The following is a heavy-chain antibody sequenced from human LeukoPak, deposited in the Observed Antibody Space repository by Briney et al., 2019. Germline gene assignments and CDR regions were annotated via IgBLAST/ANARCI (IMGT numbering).Heavy chain of an antibody. Sequence: GGSLRLSCAASGFTFSSYAMSWVRQAPGKGLEWVSTINDSGGSTYYADSVKGRFTISRDNSKNTLYLQMNSLRAEDTAVYYCAKDLGYNWNYFHYWGQGTLVTVSS. CDR2: INDSGGST. J-gene: IGHJ4*02. CDR3: AKDLGYNWNYFHY. D-gene: IGHD1-20*01. V-gene: IGHV3-23*01. CDR1: GFTFSSYA.